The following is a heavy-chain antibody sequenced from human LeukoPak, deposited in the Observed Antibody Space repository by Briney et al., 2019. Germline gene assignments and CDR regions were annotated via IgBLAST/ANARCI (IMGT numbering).Heavy chain of an antibody. CDR2: IYHSGST. V-gene: IGHV4-38-2*02. D-gene: IGHD3-10*01. Sequence: SETLSLTCTVSGYSISSGYYWGWIRQPPGEGLEWIGSIYHSGSTYYNPSLKSRVPISVDTSKNQFSLKLSSVTAADTAVYYCARSPRGYYGSGTLTPALTFDPWGQGTLVTVSS. CDR1: GYSISSGYY. CDR3: ARSPRGYYGSGTLTPALTFDP. J-gene: IGHJ5*02.